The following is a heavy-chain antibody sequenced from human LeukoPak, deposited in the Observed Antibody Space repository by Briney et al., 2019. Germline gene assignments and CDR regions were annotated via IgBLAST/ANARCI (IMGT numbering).Heavy chain of an antibody. CDR2: MYNSGSI. Sequence: SSETLSLTCTVSGGSISSSTHYWGWIRQSPGKGLEWIGSMYNSGSISYNPSLRSRVTITVDTSKNQFSLNFNSVTAADTALYFCARNETSGYFDIWGQGTMVTIYS. V-gene: IGHV4-39*01. CDR1: GGSISSSTHY. CDR3: ARNETSGYFDI. D-gene: IGHD3-22*01. J-gene: IGHJ3*02.